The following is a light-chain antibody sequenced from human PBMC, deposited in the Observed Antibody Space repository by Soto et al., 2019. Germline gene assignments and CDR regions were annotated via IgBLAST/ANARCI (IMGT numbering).Light chain of an antibody. J-gene: IGLJ1*01. Sequence: QSVLTQPASVSGSPGQSITISCTGTSSDVGGYNSVSWYQQHPGKAPKLIIYEVTHRPSGVSNRFSGSQSANTASLTISGRQAEDEADYYCGSFTASTPYVFGPWTKVTVL. CDR3: GSFTASTPYV. CDR1: SSDVGGYNS. V-gene: IGLV2-14*01. CDR2: EVT.